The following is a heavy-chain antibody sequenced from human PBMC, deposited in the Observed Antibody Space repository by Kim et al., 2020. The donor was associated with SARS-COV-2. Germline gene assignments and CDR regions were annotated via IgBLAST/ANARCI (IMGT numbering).Heavy chain of an antibody. CDR2: LYAGVNI. CDR1: GFTVSSNY. CDR3: ARDGRATTNYNWFDL. V-gene: IGHV3-66*01. Sequence: GGSLRLSCVASGFTVSSNYMSWVRQAPGKGLEWLSVLYAGVNIFYADSVKGRFTISRDNSKNTVFLQMNSLRAEDTAVYYCARDGRATTNYNWFDLWGQGTLVTVSS. D-gene: IGHD2-8*01. J-gene: IGHJ5*02.